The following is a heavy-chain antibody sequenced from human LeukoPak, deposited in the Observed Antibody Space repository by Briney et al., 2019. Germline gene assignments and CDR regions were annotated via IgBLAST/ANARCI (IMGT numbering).Heavy chain of an antibody. CDR1: GDSISSSRYY. J-gene: IGHJ4*02. V-gene: IGHV4-39*02. CDR3: ARDSRWELLQVGYFDY. Sequence: SETLSLTCTVSGDSISSSRYYWGWLRQPPGKGLEWIGSASYSGSPYYNPSLKSRVTTSVDTSKNQFSLRLSSVTAADTAVYYCARDSRWELLQVGYFDYWGQGTLVTVSS. D-gene: IGHD1-26*01. CDR2: ASYSGSP.